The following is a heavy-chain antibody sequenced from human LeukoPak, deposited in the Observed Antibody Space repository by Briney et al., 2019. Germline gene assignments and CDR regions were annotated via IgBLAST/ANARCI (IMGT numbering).Heavy chain of an antibody. V-gene: IGHV5-51*01. Sequence: GESLKISCQGSGYSFTSYWIGWVRQVPGKGLEWMGIIYPTDSDTRYSPSFQGQVTVSADKSINTAYLRWSSLKASDTAMYYCARRGYCSGGTCYVSPFDLWGQGTMVTVSS. CDR2: IYPTDSDT. CDR3: ARRGYCSGGTCYVSPFDL. J-gene: IGHJ3*01. CDR1: GYSFTSYW. D-gene: IGHD2-15*01.